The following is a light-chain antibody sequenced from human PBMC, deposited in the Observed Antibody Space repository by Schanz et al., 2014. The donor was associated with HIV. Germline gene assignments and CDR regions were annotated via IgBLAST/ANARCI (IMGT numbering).Light chain of an antibody. CDR3: GTWDSSLSAVV. CDR2: DNN. J-gene: IGLJ2*01. V-gene: IGLV1-51*01. Sequence: QSVLTQPPSASETPGQRVTISCSGSSSNIGSNYVYWYQLLPGTAPKLLIYDNNKRPSGIPDRFSGSKSGTSATLGITGLQTGDEAHYYCGTWDSSLSAVVFGGGTKLTVL. CDR1: SSNIGSNY.